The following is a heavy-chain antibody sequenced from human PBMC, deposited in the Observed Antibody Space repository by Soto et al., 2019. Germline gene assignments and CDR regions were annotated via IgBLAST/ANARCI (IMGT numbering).Heavy chain of an antibody. CDR1: GYTFTDCG. Sequence: QVQLVQSGAEVRKPGASVKVAWKAYGYTFTDCGVSWVRQAPGQGLEWMGWINTYNAKTNYAPKVQARVTMTTDTSTTTAYMELKSLKSDDTAVCYCARDQYAVGGDFWGQGTQVTLSS. CDR2: INTYNAKT. V-gene: IGHV1-18*01. J-gene: IGHJ4*02. D-gene: IGHD1-26*01. CDR3: ARDQYAVGGDF.